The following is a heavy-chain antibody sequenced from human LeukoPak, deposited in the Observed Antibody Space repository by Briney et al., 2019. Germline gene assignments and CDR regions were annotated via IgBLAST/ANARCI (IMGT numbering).Heavy chain of an antibody. CDR3: ARGLCSSSSCYQGPFDF. V-gene: IGHV3-15*01. D-gene: IGHD2-2*01. CDR1: GFIFSSAW. J-gene: IGHJ4*02. Sequence: GGSLRLSCAASGFIFSSAWMTWVRQAPGKGLEWVGHIKNKIHGGTTDYAAPVKGRFIISRDDSKNTLYLYMNSLRTEDTAVYYCARGLCSSSSCYQGPFDFWGQGTLVTVSS. CDR2: IKNKIHGGTT.